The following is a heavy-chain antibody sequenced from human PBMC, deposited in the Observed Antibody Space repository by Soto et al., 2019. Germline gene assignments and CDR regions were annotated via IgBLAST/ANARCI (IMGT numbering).Heavy chain of an antibody. CDR2: VAYDGINK. J-gene: IGHJ4*02. V-gene: IGHV3-30*03. CDR1: GFTFNSYG. Sequence: VRLVESGGGVVRPGRSLRLTCAASGFTFNSYGMHWVRQAPGKGLEWVAVVAYDGINKHYGDSVKGRFTISRDNSQNTVYLQMDSLKSDDTAVYYCARGDGDFDPLEYWGQGTLVTVSS. D-gene: IGHD4-17*01. CDR3: ARGDGDFDPLEY.